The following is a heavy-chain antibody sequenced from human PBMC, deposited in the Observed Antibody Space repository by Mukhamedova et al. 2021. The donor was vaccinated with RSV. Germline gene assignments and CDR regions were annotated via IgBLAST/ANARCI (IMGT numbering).Heavy chain of an antibody. J-gene: IGHJ4*02. V-gene: IGHV4-61*03. CDR3: ARSEWGYKFDF. D-gene: IGHD5-18*01. CDR2: VHYTGTT. Sequence: WAWIRQPPGKGLEWVGHVHYTGTTNYNPSLRSRVTMSLDTSKNHFSLKLTSVPTADTAVYYFARSEWGYKFDFCGQGTLFSVSS.